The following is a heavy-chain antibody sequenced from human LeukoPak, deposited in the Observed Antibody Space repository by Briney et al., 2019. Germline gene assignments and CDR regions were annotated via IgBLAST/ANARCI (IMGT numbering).Heavy chain of an antibody. J-gene: IGHJ4*02. V-gene: IGHV4-39*01. D-gene: IGHD4-17*01. CDR3: ARGSTTVTPY. CDR2: IYYSGGT. CDR1: GGSISSSSYY. Sequence: KPSETLSLTCTVSGGSISSSSYYWGWIRQPPGKGLEWIGSIYYSGGTYYNPSLKSRVTISVDTSKNQFSLKLSSVTAADTAVYYCARGSTTVTPYWGQGTLVTVSS.